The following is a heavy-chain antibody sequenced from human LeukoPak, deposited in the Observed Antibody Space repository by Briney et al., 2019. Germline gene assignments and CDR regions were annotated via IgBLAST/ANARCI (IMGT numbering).Heavy chain of an antibody. J-gene: IGHJ4*02. D-gene: IGHD3-22*01. CDR2: IRYDGSNK. V-gene: IGHV3-30*02. Sequence: PGGSLRLSCAASGFTFSSYGMHWVRQAPGEGLEWVAFIRYDGSNKYYADSVKGRFTISRDNAKNSLYLQMNSLRAEDTAVYYCARMGSSGYYFHSYFDYWGQGTLVTVSS. CDR3: ARMGSSGYYFHSYFDY. CDR1: GFTFSSYG.